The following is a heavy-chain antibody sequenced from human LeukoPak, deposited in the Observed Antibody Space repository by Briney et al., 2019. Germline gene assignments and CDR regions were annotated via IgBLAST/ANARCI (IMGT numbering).Heavy chain of an antibody. CDR1: GFTFSDYY. J-gene: IGHJ6*02. CDR2: ISSSGSTI. V-gene: IGHV3-11*01. Sequence: GGSLRLSCAASGFTFSDYYMSWIRQAPGKGLEWVSYISSSGSTIYYADSVKGRFTISRDNAKNSLYLQMNSLRAEDTAVYYCARGLPSYDFWSGYLLRAPVNYYYGMDVWGQGTTVTVSS. D-gene: IGHD3-3*01. CDR3: ARGLPSYDFWSGYLLRAPVNYYYGMDV.